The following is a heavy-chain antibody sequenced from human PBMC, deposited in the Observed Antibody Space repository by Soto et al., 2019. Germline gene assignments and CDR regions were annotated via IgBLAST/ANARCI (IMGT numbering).Heavy chain of an antibody. Sequence: SETLSLTCTVSGGSISSGGYYWSWIRQHPGKGLEWIGYIYYSGSTYYNPSLKSRVTISVDTSKNQFSMKLSSVTAADTAVYYCARVEDYYGSGSYYKWAFDIWGQGIMVTVSS. D-gene: IGHD3-10*01. V-gene: IGHV4-31*03. CDR3: ARVEDYYGSGSYYKWAFDI. CDR1: GGSISSGGYY. CDR2: IYYSGST. J-gene: IGHJ3*02.